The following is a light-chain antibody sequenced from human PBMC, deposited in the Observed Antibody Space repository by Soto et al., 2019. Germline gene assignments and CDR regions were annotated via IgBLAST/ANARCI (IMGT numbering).Light chain of an antibody. CDR3: SSYTTSNTRQIV. V-gene: IGLV2-14*03. J-gene: IGLJ1*01. Sequence: QSVLTQPASVSGSPGQSITISCTGTSSDVGAYDYVSWYQQHPDKAPKLMIYEVSNRPSGVSIRFSGSKSDNTASLTISGLQPEDEADYHCSSYTTSNTRQIVFGTGTKVSVL. CDR1: SSDVGAYDY. CDR2: EVS.